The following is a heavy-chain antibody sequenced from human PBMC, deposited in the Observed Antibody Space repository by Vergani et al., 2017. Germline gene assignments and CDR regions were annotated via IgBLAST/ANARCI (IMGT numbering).Heavy chain of an antibody. CDR1: GFTFSSYS. CDR3: ARDGFYCSSTSCSLY. J-gene: IGHJ4*02. D-gene: IGHD2-2*01. CDR2: ISSSSSYI. Sequence: EVQLVESGGGLVKPGGSLRLSCAASGFTFSSYSMNWVRQAPGKGLEWVSSISSSSSYIYYADSVKGRFTISRDNAKNSLYLQMNSLRAEDTAVYYCARDGFYCSSTSCSLYWGQGTLVTVSS. V-gene: IGHV3-21*01.